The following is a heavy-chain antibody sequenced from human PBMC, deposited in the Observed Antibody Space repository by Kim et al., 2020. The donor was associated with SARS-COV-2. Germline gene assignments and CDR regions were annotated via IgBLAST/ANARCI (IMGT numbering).Heavy chain of an antibody. D-gene: IGHD4-17*01. V-gene: IGHV1-69*13. CDR3: ARDGGTTVVTLAFDI. J-gene: IGHJ3*02. Sequence: ASVKVSCKASGGTFSSYAISWVRQAPGQGLEWMGGIIPIFGTANYAQKFQGRVTITADESTSTAYMELSSLRSEDTAVYYCARDGGTTVVTLAFDIWGQGTIVTVSS. CDR1: GGTFSSYA. CDR2: IIPIFGTA.